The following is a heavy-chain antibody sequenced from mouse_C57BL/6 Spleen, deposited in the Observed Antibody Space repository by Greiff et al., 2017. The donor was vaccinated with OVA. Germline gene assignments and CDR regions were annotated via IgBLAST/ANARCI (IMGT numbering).Heavy chain of an antibody. CDR2: IWSGGST. V-gene: IGHV2-2*01. CDR1: GFSLTSYG. CDR3: ARNLRADYYGSSYEGYFDV. Sequence: QVQLKESGPGLVQPSQSLSITCTVSGFSLTSYGVHWVRQSPGQGLEWLGVIWSGGSTGYYAAFISRLSISKDNSKSQVFFKMNRLQADDTAIYDCARNLRADYYGSSYEGYFDVWGTGTTVTVSS. D-gene: IGHD1-1*01. J-gene: IGHJ1*03.